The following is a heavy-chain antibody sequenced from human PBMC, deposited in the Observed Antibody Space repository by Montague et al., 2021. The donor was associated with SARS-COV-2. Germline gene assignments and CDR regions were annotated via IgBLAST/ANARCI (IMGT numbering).Heavy chain of an antibody. Sequence: SETLSLTCSASGGTAITDTHYWGWVRHSPGKGLEWLGSVSYSGSTYYNPSVKSRVAASLDTSRTQCSLRLNSLTAADAAVYYCVRDSRLYCFYYWGRGILVAVSS. CDR3: VRDSRLYCFYY. CDR1: GGTAITDTHY. J-gene: IGHJ4*02. V-gene: IGHV4-39*07. D-gene: IGHD2-21*02. CDR2: VSYSGST.